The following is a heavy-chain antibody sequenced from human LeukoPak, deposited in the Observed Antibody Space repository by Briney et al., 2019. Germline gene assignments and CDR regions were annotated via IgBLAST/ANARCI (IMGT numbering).Heavy chain of an antibody. J-gene: IGHJ6*03. CDR1: RYTFTGYY. D-gene: IGHD6-19*01. CDR2: INPNSGDT. V-gene: IGHV1-2*02. Sequence: GASVKVSCKASRYTFTGYYMHWVRQAPGQGLEWMGWINPNSGDTNYAQKFQGRVTMTRDTSISTVYMELSRLKSDDTAVYYCARSEQFPYYMDVWGKGTTVTVSS. CDR3: ARSEQFPYYMDV.